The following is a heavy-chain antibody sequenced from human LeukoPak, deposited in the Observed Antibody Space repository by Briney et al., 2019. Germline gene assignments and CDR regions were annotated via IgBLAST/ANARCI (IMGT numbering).Heavy chain of an antibody. Sequence: ASVKVSCKASGHTFTSYDINWLRQANGQGLKWMGWMSPNSGNTGYAQKFQGRVTMTRDTSISTAYMELTSLRSEDTAVYYCVRGPPNWGFDYWGQGTLVTVSS. V-gene: IGHV1-8*01. CDR1: GHTFTSYD. CDR2: MSPNSGNT. CDR3: VRGPPNWGFDY. J-gene: IGHJ4*02. D-gene: IGHD7-27*01.